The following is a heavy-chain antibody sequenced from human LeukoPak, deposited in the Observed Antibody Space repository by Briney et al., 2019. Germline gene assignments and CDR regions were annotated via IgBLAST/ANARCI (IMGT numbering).Heavy chain of an antibody. D-gene: IGHD3-10*01. CDR1: GFTFSTSA. CDR2: ISTTVGNT. Sequence: PGGSLRLSCAASGFTFSTSAMSWVRQAPGKGLKWVSSISTTVGNTYYADSVKGRFTISRDNSNNTLYLQMNSLTAEDTAVYYCTKRAEFGGFDPWGQGTLVTVSS. V-gene: IGHV3-23*01. CDR3: TKRAEFGGFDP. J-gene: IGHJ5*02.